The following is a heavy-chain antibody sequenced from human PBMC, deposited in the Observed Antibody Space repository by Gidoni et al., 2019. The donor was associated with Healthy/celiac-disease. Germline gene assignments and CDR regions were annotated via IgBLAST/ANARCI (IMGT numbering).Heavy chain of an antibody. D-gene: IGHD6-13*01. J-gene: IGHJ5*02. V-gene: IGHV4-59*01. CDR3: AKVVTGYSSSWYWFDP. Sequence: QVQLQESGPGLVKPSETLSLTCPVSGGSISRYYWRWIRQPPGKGLEWIGYIYYSGSTNYNPSLKSRVTISVDTSKNQFSLKLSSVTAADTAVYYCAKVVTGYSSSWYWFDPWGQGTLVTVSS. CDR2: IYYSGST. CDR1: GGSISRYY.